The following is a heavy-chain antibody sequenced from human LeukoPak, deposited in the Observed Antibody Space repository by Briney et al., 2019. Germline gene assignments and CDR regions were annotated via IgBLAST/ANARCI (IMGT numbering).Heavy chain of an antibody. CDR1: GDSISSYY. CDR3: AREGFNYYDSS. J-gene: IGHJ3*01. CDR2: INHSGST. V-gene: IGHV4-34*01. D-gene: IGHD3-22*01. Sequence: SETLSLTCTVSGDSISSYYWSWIRQPPGKGLEWIGEINHSGSTNYNPSLKSRVTISVDTSKNQFSLKLSSVTAADTAVYYCAREGFNYYDSSWGQGTMVTVSS.